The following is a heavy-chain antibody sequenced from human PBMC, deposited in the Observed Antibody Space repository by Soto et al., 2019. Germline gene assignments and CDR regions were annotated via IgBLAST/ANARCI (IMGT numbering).Heavy chain of an antibody. V-gene: IGHV4-31*03. Sequence: QVQLQESGPGLVKPSQTLSLTCTVSGGSISSGGYYWSWIRQHPGKGLEWIGYIYYSGSTYYNPFLKSRVTISVDTSKNQFTLKLSSVTAADTAVYYCARATDFWSGYLPPAPDYWGQGTLVTVSS. J-gene: IGHJ4*02. CDR1: GGSISSGGYY. CDR3: ARATDFWSGYLPPAPDY. CDR2: IYYSGST. D-gene: IGHD3-3*01.